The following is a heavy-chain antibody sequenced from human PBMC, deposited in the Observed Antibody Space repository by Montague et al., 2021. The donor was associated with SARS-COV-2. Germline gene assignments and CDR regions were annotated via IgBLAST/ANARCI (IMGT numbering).Heavy chain of an antibody. CDR3: AKDGQPQWLVPIYYYYYGMDV. D-gene: IGHD6-19*01. V-gene: IGHV3-30*18. J-gene: IGHJ6*02. CDR2: ISYDGSNK. CDR1: GFTFSSYG. Sequence: SLRLSCAVSGFTFSSYGMHWVRQAPGKGLEWVAVISYDGSNKYYAGSVKGRFTISRDNSKNTLYLQMNSLRAEDTAVYYCAKDGQPQWLVPIYYYYYGMDVWGQGTTVTVSS.